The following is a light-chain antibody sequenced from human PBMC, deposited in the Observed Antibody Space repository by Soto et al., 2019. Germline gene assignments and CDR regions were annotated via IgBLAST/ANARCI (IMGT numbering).Light chain of an antibody. CDR1: QSVSSNY. Sequence: DIVMTQSPGTLSLSPGETATLSCRASQSVSSNYVAWFHQKPGQAPRLLIYGASSRATGVPDRFSASGSGTDFTLTISSLEPEDFAVYYCHQYGSSPFTFGPGTKVDIK. V-gene: IGKV3-20*01. CDR2: GAS. J-gene: IGKJ3*01. CDR3: HQYGSSPFT.